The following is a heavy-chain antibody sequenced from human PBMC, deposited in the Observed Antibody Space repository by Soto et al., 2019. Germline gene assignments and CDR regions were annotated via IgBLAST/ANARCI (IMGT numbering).Heavy chain of an antibody. V-gene: IGHV3-30-3*01. CDR1: GFTFSSYA. CDR2: ISYDGSNK. CDR3: ARGPIHGDYDPKTYNWFDP. J-gene: IGHJ5*02. Sequence: HPGGSLRLSCAASGFTFSSYAMHWVRQAPGKGLERVAVISYDGSNKYYADSVKGRFTISRDNSKNTLYLQMNSLRAEDTAVYYCARGPIHGDYDPKTYNWFDPWGQGTLVTVSS. D-gene: IGHD4-17*01.